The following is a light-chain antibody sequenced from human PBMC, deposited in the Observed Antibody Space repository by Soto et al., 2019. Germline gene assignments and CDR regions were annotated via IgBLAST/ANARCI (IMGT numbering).Light chain of an antibody. J-gene: IGLJ1*01. CDR2: DVS. V-gene: IGLV2-14*01. CDR3: SSYTSSSPLV. CDR1: SSDVGGYNY. Sequence: SVLTQPSSVSGSPGESITISSPGTSSDVGGYNYVSWYQQHPGKAPKLMIYDVSNRPSGVSNRFSGSKSGNTASLTISGLQAEDEADYYCSSYTSSSPLVFGTGTKVTVL.